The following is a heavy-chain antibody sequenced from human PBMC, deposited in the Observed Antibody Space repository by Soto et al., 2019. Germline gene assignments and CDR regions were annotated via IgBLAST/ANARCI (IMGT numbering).Heavy chain of an antibody. J-gene: IGHJ4*02. D-gene: IGHD2-15*01. CDR3: ATLPPRIVVVVLPIPS. Sequence: QVQLQQSGPRLARPSGTLSLTCVVSGGSISSTNWWTWVRQTPGKGLEWIGEVYHTGSTKYNPSLKHRVNISLDKSNNHFSLHRQSVTAADTAVYYCATLPPRIVVVVLPIPSWGQGTLVTVYS. CDR2: VYHTGST. V-gene: IGHV4-4*02. CDR1: GGSISSTNW.